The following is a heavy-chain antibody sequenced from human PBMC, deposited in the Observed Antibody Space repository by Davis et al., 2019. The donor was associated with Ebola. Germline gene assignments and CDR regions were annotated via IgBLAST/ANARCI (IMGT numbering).Heavy chain of an antibody. J-gene: IGHJ6*02. CDR2: INHSGST. V-gene: IGHV4-34*01. Sequence: SETLSLTCAVYGGSFSGYYWSWIRQTPGKGLEWIGEINHSGSTNYNPSLKSRVTISVDTSKNQFSLKLSSVTAADTAVYYCARGQGYYYYYGMDVWGQGTTVTVSS. CDR1: GGSFSGYY. CDR3: ARGQGYYYYYGMDV.